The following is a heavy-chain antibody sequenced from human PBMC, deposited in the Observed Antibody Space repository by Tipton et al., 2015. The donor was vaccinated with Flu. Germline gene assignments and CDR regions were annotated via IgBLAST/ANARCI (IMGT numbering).Heavy chain of an antibody. Sequence: SLRLSCAASGFTFSNYWMHWVRQAPGKGLEWVANIKQDGSEKNYVDSVKGRFTISRDNAKNSLYLQMNSLRAEDTAVYFCARGMHYWGQGTLVTVSS. CDR1: GFTFSNYW. CDR3: ARGMHY. J-gene: IGHJ4*02. V-gene: IGHV3-7*03. CDR2: IKQDGSEK.